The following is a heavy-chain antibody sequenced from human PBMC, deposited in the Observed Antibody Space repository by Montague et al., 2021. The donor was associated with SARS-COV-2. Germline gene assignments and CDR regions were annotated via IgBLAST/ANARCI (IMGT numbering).Heavy chain of an antibody. V-gene: IGHV3-48*03. CDR3: ARESGNDFWSGYYTGDFDY. D-gene: IGHD3-3*01. CDR2: ISSSGSTI. J-gene: IGHJ4*02. CDR1: GFTFSSYE. Sequence: SLRLSCAASGFTFSSYEMNWVRQAPGKGLEWVSYISSSGSTIYYADSVKGRFTISRDNAKNSLYLQMNSLRAEDTAVYYCARESGNDFWSGYYTGDFDYWGQGTPVTVSS.